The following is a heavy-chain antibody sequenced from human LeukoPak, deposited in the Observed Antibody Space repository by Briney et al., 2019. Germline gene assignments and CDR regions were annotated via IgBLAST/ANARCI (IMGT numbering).Heavy chain of an antibody. CDR2: ISGSGGST. CDR3: AKARSHSYGVGYFDY. Sequence: QPGASLRLSCAASGFTFSSYAMSWVRQAPGKGLEWVSAISGSGGSTYYADSVKGRFTISRDNSKNTLYLQMNSLRAEDTAVYYCAKARSHSYGVGYFDYWGQGTLVTVSS. CDR1: GFTFSSYA. V-gene: IGHV3-23*01. J-gene: IGHJ4*02. D-gene: IGHD5-18*01.